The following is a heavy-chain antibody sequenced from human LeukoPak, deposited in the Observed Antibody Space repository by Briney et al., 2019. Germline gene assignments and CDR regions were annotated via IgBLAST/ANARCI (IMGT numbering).Heavy chain of an antibody. CDR1: GFTFSGYG. V-gene: IGHV3-30*18. J-gene: IGHJ4*02. D-gene: IGHD6-19*01. CDR2: ISYDGSNK. CDR3: AKAWISSGWYYFDY. Sequence: GGPLRLSCAASGFTFSGYGMHWDRQAPGKGLEWVALISYDGSNKNYADYVKGRFTISRDNSKNTLYLQMGSLSAEDTAVYYCAKAWISSGWYYFDYWGQGTLVTVSS.